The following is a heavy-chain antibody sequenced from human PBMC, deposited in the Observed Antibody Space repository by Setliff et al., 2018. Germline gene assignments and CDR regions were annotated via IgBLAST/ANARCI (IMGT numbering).Heavy chain of an antibody. D-gene: IGHD6-19*01. J-gene: IGHJ4*02. V-gene: IGHV4-59*11. CDR2: IYYSGST. Sequence: SETLSLTCTVSGGSISSHYWSWIRQPPGKGLEWIGSIYYSGSTNYNPSLKSRVTISVDTSKNQFALKLSSVTAADTAVYYCARDRSSIAVAGGGVDYWGQGTLVTVSS. CDR1: GGSISSHY. CDR3: ARDRSSIAVAGGGVDY.